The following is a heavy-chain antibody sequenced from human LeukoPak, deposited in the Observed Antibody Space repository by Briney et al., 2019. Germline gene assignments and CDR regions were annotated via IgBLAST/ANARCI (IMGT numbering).Heavy chain of an antibody. J-gene: IGHJ3*02. Sequence: ASVKVSCKASGYTFTGYYIHWVRQAPSQGLEWMGWINPYSGGTNYAQRFQGRVTMTRDTSISTAYMELSGLRSDDTAVYYCARNRNRGYDAFDIWGQGTMVTVSS. D-gene: IGHD2-15*01. CDR1: GYTFTGYY. V-gene: IGHV1-2*02. CDR3: ARNRNRGYDAFDI. CDR2: INPYSGGT.